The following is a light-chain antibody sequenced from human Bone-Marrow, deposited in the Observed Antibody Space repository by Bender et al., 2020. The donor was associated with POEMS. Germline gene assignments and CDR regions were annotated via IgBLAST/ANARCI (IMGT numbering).Light chain of an antibody. CDR2: EVS. Sequence: QSALTQPASVSGSPGQSITIPCTGTSSDIGAYNYVSWYQQHPGKAPKGMIYEVSKRPSGVPDRFSGSKSGTSASLAISGLQSEDEADYYCAAWEDSLNGWVFGGGTKLTVL. CDR1: SSDIGAYNY. J-gene: IGLJ3*02. V-gene: IGLV2-14*01. CDR3: AAWEDSLNGWV.